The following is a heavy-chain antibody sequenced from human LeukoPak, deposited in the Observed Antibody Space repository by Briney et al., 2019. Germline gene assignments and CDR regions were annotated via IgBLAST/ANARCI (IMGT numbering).Heavy chain of an antibody. CDR1: GFTFSSYS. CDR2: ISSSSSYI. CDR3: ATYGDYVDY. V-gene: IGHV3-21*01. J-gene: IGHJ4*02. Sequence: PGGSLRLSRAASGFTFSSYSMNWVRQAPGKGLEWVSSISSSSSYIYYADSVKGRFTISRDNAKNSLYPQMNSLRAEDTAVYYCATYGDYVDYWGQGTLVTVSS. D-gene: IGHD4-17*01.